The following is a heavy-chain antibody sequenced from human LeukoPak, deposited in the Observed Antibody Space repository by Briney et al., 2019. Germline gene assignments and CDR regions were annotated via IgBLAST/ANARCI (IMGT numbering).Heavy chain of an antibody. Sequence: ASVKVSCKASGSTFIRNGISWVRQAPGQGLGWRVWFSPYNENRKYLQKLQGRVTLSTDTSTSTAYMELRSLTSDDTAVYYCAREESIGRYQFLHDYWGQGTLVTVSS. J-gene: IGHJ4*02. CDR3: AREESIGRYQFLHDY. CDR2: FSPYNENR. V-gene: IGHV1-18*01. CDR1: GSTFIRNG. D-gene: IGHD1-26*01.